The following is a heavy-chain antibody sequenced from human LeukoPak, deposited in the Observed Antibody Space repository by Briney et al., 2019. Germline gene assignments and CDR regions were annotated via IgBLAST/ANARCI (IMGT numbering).Heavy chain of an antibody. V-gene: IGHV3-49*03. CDR2: IRSEAFGGTT. CDR3: ATEFKELGSFFYFYYMDV. D-gene: IGHD3-10*01. CDR1: GFTFGDYA. Sequence: PGGSLRLSCTASGFTFGDYAMSWFRQAPGKGLEWVGFIRSEAFGGTTEYAASVKGRFTMSRDDSKNALFLQMDSLKSDDTAMYYCATEFKELGSFFYFYYMDVWGTGTTVTISS. J-gene: IGHJ6*03.